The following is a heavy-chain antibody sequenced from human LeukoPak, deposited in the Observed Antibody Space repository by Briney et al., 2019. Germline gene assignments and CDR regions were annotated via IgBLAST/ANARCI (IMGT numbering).Heavy chain of an antibody. CDR3: ARMYYYGSGSYYAFDI. Sequence: ASVKVSCKPSGYTFTSYVIRWVRPAPAKGLAWMDWISAYNGNTNYAQKLQGRVTMNTDTSTSTAYMELRSLRSDDTAVYYCARMYYYGSGSYYAFDIWGQGTMVTVSS. CDR1: GYTFTSYV. J-gene: IGHJ3*02. V-gene: IGHV1-18*01. CDR2: ISAYNGNT. D-gene: IGHD3-10*01.